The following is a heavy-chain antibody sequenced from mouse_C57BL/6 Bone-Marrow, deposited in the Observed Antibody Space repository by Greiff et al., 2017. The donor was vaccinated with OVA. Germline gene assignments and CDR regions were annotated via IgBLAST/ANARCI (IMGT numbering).Heavy chain of an antibody. V-gene: IGHV5-12*01. CDR1: GFTFSDYY. CDR2: ISHGGGST. Sequence: EVKVVESGGGLVQPGGSLKLSCAASGFTFSDYYMYWVRQTPENRLEWVAYISHGGGSTSYPDTVKGRFTISRDNAKNTLYLQMSRLKSEDTAMYYCARPFNWDWYFDVWGTGTTVTVSA. CDR3: ARPFNWDWYFDV. D-gene: IGHD4-1*02. J-gene: IGHJ1*03.